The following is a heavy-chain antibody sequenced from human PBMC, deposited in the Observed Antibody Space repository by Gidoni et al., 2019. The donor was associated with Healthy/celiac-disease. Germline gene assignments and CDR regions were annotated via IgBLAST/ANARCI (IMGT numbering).Heavy chain of an antibody. J-gene: IGHJ4*02. CDR2: ISGSGGST. Sequence: EVQLLESGGGLVQPGGSLRLSCAASGFTFSSYAMSWVRQAPGKGLEWVSAISGSGGSTYYADSVKGRFTISRDNSKNTLYLQMSSLRAEDTAVYYCATVLITMVRGGDFDYWGQGTLVTVSS. V-gene: IGHV3-23*01. CDR1: GFTFSSYA. CDR3: ATVLITMVRGGDFDY. D-gene: IGHD3-10*01.